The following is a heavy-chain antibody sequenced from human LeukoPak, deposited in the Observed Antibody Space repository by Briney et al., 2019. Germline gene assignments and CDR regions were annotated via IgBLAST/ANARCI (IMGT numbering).Heavy chain of an antibody. CDR1: GFTFSSYG. CDR3: ARGGNWNYGRGGPSAFDI. CDR2: IWYDGSNK. Sequence: PGGSLRLSCAASGFTFSSYGMHWVRQAPGKGLEWVAVIWYDGSNKYYADSVKGRFTISRDNSKNTLYLQMNSLRAEDTAVYYCARGGNWNYGRGGPSAFDIWGQGTMVTVSS. D-gene: IGHD1-7*01. V-gene: IGHV3-33*01. J-gene: IGHJ3*02.